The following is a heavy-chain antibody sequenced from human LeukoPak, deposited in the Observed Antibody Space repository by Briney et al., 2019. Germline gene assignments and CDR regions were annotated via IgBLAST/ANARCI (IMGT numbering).Heavy chain of an antibody. D-gene: IGHD3-22*01. CDR2: LCSSGDAT. Sequence: GGSLRLSCAASGFAFSSHAMSWVRQSPGRGVEWISGLCSSGDATYYADSVRGRFTISRDNSRHTLYLQINSLSAEDTAAYYCATRNFYQRRAYYHYYFDFWGQGTLVTVPS. CDR3: ATRNFYQRRAYYHYYFDF. V-gene: IGHV3-23*01. J-gene: IGHJ4*02. CDR1: GFAFSSHA.